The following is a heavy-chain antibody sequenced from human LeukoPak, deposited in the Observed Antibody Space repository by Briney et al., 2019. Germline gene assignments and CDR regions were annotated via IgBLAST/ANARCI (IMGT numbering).Heavy chain of an antibody. J-gene: IGHJ5*02. V-gene: IGHV1-18*01. CDR3: ARDLRSPRYCSGGSCYGRRVMWFDP. CDR2: ISAYNGNT. Sequence: ASVKVSCKASGYTFTTYGMGWVRQAPGQGLEWMGWISAYNGNTNYAQKLQGRVTMTTGTSTSTAYMELRSLRSDDTAVYYCARDLRSPRYCSGGSCYGRRVMWFDPWGQGTLVTVSS. CDR1: GYTFTTYG. D-gene: IGHD2-15*01.